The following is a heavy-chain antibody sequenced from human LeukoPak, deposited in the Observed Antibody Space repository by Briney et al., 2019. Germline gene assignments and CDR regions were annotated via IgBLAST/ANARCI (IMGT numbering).Heavy chain of an antibody. CDR2: ISGSGGST. CDR3: AKGLGPAAIGWFDP. V-gene: IGHV3-23*01. J-gene: IGHJ5*02. CDR1: GFTFSSYA. D-gene: IGHD2-2*01. Sequence: GSLRLSCAASGFTFSSYAMSWVRQAPGKGLEWVSAISGSGGSTYYADSVRGRSTISRDNSKNTLYLQMNSLRAEDTAVYYCAKGLGPAAIGWFDPWGQGTLVTVSS.